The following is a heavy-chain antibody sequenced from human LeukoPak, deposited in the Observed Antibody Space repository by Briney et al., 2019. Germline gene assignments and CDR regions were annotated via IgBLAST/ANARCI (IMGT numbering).Heavy chain of an antibody. CDR3: ARGGASSSGWYVYYYYYMDV. J-gene: IGHJ6*03. CDR1: GGSFSGYY. CDR2: INHGGST. Sequence: PSETLSLTCAVYGGSFSGYYWSWIRQPPGKGLEWIGEINHGGSTNYNPSLKSRVTISVDTSKNQFSLKLSSVTAADTAVYYCARGGASSSGWYVYYYYYMDVWGKGTTVTISS. V-gene: IGHV4-34*01. D-gene: IGHD6-19*01.